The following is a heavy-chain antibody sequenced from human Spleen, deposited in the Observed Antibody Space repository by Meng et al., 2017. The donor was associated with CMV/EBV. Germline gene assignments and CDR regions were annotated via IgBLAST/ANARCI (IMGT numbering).Heavy chain of an antibody. CDR1: GFTFSSYW. D-gene: IGHD6-13*01. CDR2: IKQDGSEK. CDR3: ARGGYSSSWLNLGGEGYYYYGMDV. V-gene: IGHV3-7*01. J-gene: IGHJ6*02. Sequence: GESLKISCAASGFTFSSYWMSWVRQAPGKGLEWVANIKQDGSEKYYVDSVKGRFTISRDNAKNSLYLQMNSLRAEDTAVYYCARGGYSSSWLNLGGEGYYYYGMDVWGQGTTVTVSS.